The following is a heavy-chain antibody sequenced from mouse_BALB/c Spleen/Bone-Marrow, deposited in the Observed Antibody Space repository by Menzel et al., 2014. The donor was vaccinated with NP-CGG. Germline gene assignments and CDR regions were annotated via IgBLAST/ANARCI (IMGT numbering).Heavy chain of an antibody. CDR1: GYVFTDYW. J-gene: IGHJ3*01. CDR2: IFPVNADT. Sequence: VQPQQSGAELVRPGSSVKISCKASGYVFTDYWMNWLRQRPGQGLEWIGQIFPVNADTNYKANFKDKVTLTADKSSTTAYMQLNSLTSEDSAVYFCARFATGSFAYWGQGTLVTVSA. D-gene: IGHD1-1*01. V-gene: IGHV1-80*01. CDR3: ARFATGSFAY.